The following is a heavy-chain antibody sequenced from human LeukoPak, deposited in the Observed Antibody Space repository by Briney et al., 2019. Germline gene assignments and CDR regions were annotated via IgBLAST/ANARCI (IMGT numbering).Heavy chain of an antibody. J-gene: IGHJ4*02. D-gene: IGHD7-27*01. CDR3: ARALGNSTGDY. V-gene: IGHV3-7*04. CDR2: IKHDGSEE. CDR1: GFTFNIFW. Sequence: GGSLRLSCAASGFTFNIFWMSWVRQAQGKGLVWVANIKHDGSEEYYGDSVRGRFTISRDNAKNSLILQMNSLRGEDTAVYYCARALGNSTGDYWGQGTLVTVSS.